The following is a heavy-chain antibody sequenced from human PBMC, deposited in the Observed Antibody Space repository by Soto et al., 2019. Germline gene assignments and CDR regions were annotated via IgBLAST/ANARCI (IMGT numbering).Heavy chain of an antibody. CDR3: AHRPGFSMAFDY. V-gene: IGHV2-5*02. J-gene: IGHJ4*02. Sequence: SGPTLVNPTQTLTLTGNFSGFSLSTYGVGVGWIRQPPGKALEWLALIYWDDDTRFSPSLNSRLAITKDTSKSQVVLTMTHMDPVDTATYYCAHRPGFSMAFDYWGPGSLVTVSS. CDR1: GFSLSTYGVG. CDR2: IYWDDDT. D-gene: IGHD3-10*01.